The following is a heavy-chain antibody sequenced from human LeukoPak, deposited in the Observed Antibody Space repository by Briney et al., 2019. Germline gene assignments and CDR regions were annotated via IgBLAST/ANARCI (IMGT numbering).Heavy chain of an antibody. D-gene: IGHD6-13*01. CDR2: IYYSGST. V-gene: IGHV4-39*02. CDR1: GGSISSSSYY. Sequence: PSETLSLTCTVSGGSISSSSYYWGWIRQPPGKGLEWIGSIYYSGSTYYNPSLKSRVTLSVDTSKNHFSLKMSSVTAADTAVYYCARDRDSSSWYYQSGWFDPWGQGTLVTVSS. CDR3: ARDRDSSSWYYQSGWFDP. J-gene: IGHJ5*02.